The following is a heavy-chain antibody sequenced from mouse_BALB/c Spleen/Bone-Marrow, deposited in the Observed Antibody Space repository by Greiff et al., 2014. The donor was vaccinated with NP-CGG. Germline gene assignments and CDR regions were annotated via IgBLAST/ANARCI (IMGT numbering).Heavy chain of an antibody. Sequence: EVKLMESGGGLVQPGGSLKLSCAASGFDFSGYWMSWVRQAPGKGLEWIGEINPDSSTINYTPSLKDKFIISRDNAKNTLYLQMSKVRSEDTALYYCARLNYYGSLFVCGAGTTVTVSS. D-gene: IGHD1-1*01. CDR3: ARLNYYGSLFV. CDR2: INPDSSTI. CDR1: GFDFSGYW. V-gene: IGHV4-1*02. J-gene: IGHJ1*01.